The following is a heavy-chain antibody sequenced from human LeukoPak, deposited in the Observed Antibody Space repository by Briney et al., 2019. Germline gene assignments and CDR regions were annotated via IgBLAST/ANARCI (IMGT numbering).Heavy chain of an antibody. V-gene: IGHV3-7*05. CDR1: GFTFTSYW. Sequence: GESLRLFCAASGFTFTSYWMSWVRQAPGKGLEWVANIKQDGSEKYYVDSVKGRFTISRDNAKNSVYLQMNSLRAEDTALYYCARIGGYCYGPGYWGQGTLVTVSS. J-gene: IGHJ4*02. CDR2: IKQDGSEK. CDR3: ARIGGYCYGPGY. D-gene: IGHD5-18*01.